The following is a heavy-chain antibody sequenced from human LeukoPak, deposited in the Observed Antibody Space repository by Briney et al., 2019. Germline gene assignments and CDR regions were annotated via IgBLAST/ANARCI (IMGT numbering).Heavy chain of an antibody. V-gene: IGHV1-18*01. CDR3: ARGGLLRYFDWLIYFDY. D-gene: IGHD3-9*01. Sequence: ASVKVSCKASGYTFTSYGISWVRQAPGQGLEWMGWISAYNGNTNYARKLQGRVTMTTDTSTSTAYMELRSLRSDDTAVYYCARGGLLRYFDWLIYFDYWGQGTLVTVSS. CDR1: GYTFTSYG. CDR2: ISAYNGNT. J-gene: IGHJ4*02.